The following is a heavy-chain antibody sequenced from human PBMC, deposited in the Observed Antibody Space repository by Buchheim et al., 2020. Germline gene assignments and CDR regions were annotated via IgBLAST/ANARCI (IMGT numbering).Heavy chain of an antibody. CDR3: AREYGSGSHIYDGMDV. D-gene: IGHD3-10*01. Sequence: QVQLVESGGGVVQPGRSLRLSCAASGFTFSSYGMHWVRQAPGKGLEWVAVIWYDGSNKYYADSVKGRFTISRDNSKNTLYLQMNSLRAEDTAVYYCAREYGSGSHIYDGMDVWGQGTT. CDR2: IWYDGSNK. CDR1: GFTFSSYG. J-gene: IGHJ6*02. V-gene: IGHV3-33*01.